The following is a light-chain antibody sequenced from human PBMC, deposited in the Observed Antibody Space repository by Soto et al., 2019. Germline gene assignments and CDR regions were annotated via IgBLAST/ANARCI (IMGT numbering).Light chain of an antibody. CDR3: QQYGSSYPWT. CDR1: QSVSSSY. CDR2: GAS. Sequence: IVFTQAPVTLSLSPGERATLSCRASQSVSSSYLAWYQQKPGQAPRLLIYGASSRATGIPDRFSGSGSGTDFTLTIRRLEPEDFAVYYCQQYGSSYPWTFGQGTNVDIK. J-gene: IGKJ1*01. V-gene: IGKV3-20*01.